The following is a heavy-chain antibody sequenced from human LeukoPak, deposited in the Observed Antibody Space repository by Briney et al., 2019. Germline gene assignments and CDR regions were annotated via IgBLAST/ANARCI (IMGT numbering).Heavy chain of an antibody. CDR2: ISGSGGST. J-gene: IGHJ4*02. Sequence: GGSLRLSCAASGFTFSSYAMSWVRQAPGKGLEWVSAISGSGGSTYYADSVKGRFTISRDNSKNTLYLQMNSLRAEDTAVYYCARDRNFGYSSGWSRLDYWGQGTLVTVSS. CDR1: GFTFSSYA. CDR3: ARDRNFGYSSGWSRLDY. D-gene: IGHD6-19*01. V-gene: IGHV3-23*01.